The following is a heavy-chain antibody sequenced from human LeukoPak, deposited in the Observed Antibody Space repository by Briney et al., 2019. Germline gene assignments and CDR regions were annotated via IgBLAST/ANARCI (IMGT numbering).Heavy chain of an antibody. V-gene: IGHV4-34*01. Sequence: SETLSLTCAVYGGSFGGYYWSWIRQPPGKGLEWIGEINHSGSTNYNPSLKSRVTISVDTSKNQFSLKLSSVTAADTAVYYCARGARTPSGYGSRTAGRANWFDPWGQGTLVTVSS. D-gene: IGHD5-12*01. CDR1: GGSFGGYY. CDR3: ARGARTPSGYGSRTAGRANWFDP. CDR2: INHSGST. J-gene: IGHJ5*02.